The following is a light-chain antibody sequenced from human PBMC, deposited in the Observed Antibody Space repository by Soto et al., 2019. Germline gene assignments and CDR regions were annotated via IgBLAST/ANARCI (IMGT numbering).Light chain of an antibody. Sequence: DIQMTQSPSTVSASVGERVTITCRASQNINSWLAWYQQKPGSAPKVLIYDASSLESGVPSRFSGSRSETEFTLTISSLQPEDFATYFCQQSYNTPWTFGQGTKVDIK. CDR3: QQSYNTPWT. V-gene: IGKV1-5*01. CDR2: DAS. CDR1: QNINSW. J-gene: IGKJ1*01.